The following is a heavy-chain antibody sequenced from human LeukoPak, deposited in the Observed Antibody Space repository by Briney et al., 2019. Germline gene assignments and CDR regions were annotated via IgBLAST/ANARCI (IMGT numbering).Heavy chain of an antibody. CDR3: AKSSYYDSRGYYREYYFDY. J-gene: IGHJ4*02. Sequence: GGSLRLSCAASGFTFSYYSMSWVRQAPGKGLEWVSGITGSAGSTHYADSVKGRFTISRDNTKNTLYLQMNSLRAEDTAIYYCAKSSYYDSRGYYREYYFDYWGQGTLVTVSS. CDR1: GFTFSYYS. D-gene: IGHD3-22*01. CDR2: ITGSAGST. V-gene: IGHV3-23*01.